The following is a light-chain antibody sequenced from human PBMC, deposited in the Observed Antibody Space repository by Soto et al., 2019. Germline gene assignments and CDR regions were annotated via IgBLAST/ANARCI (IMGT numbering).Light chain of an antibody. V-gene: IGKV1-39*01. J-gene: IGKJ1*01. Sequence: DIQITQSPSSLSASVGDRVTIPCQASQDISSYLNWYQQRPGKAPKLLIYNASNSETGVPSRLSGSGSGTDFTLPIRSLQPEDFATYYCQQSYSIWTFGQGTKVDIK. CDR3: QQSYSIWT. CDR2: NAS. CDR1: QDISSY.